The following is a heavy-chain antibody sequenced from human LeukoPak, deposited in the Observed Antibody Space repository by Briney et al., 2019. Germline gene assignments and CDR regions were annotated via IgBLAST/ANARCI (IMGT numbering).Heavy chain of an antibody. CDR3: ASAHIGAEYFQH. Sequence: PSETLSLTCTVSGGSISSGDYYWSWIRQPPGKGLEWIGYIYYSGSTYYNPSLKSRVTISVDTSKNQFSLKLSCVTAADTAVYYCASAHIGAEYFQHWGQGTLVTVSS. D-gene: IGHD5-12*01. CDR1: GGSISSGDYY. J-gene: IGHJ1*01. CDR2: IYYSGST. V-gene: IGHV4-30-4*02.